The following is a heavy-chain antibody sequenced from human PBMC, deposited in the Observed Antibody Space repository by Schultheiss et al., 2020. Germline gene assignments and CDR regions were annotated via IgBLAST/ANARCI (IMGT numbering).Heavy chain of an antibody. CDR1: GFTFDDYA. CDR2: ISWNSGSI. CDR3: TTVRSIASAGD. J-gene: IGHJ4*02. Sequence: SLKISCAASGFTFDDYAMHWVRQAPGKGLEWVSGISWNSGSIGYADSVKGRFTISRDNAKNSLYLQMNSLKIEDTAVYYCTTVRSIASAGDWGQGTLVTVSS. V-gene: IGHV3-9*01. D-gene: IGHD6-13*01.